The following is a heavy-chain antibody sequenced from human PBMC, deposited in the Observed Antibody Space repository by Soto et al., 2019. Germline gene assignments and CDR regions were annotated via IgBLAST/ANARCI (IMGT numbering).Heavy chain of an antibody. J-gene: IGHJ3*02. CDR1: GYTFSSYG. Sequence: QVQLVQSGAEVKKPGASVTVSCMASGYTFSSYGISWVRQAPGQGLEWMGWISDYNGNTNYAHKLQGRVTMTTDTPTSTAYRELRSLRSDDAAVYYCARGLGASYAFDIWGQGTMVTVSS. CDR3: ARGLGASYAFDI. D-gene: IGHD1-26*01. V-gene: IGHV1-18*01. CDR2: ISDYNGNT.